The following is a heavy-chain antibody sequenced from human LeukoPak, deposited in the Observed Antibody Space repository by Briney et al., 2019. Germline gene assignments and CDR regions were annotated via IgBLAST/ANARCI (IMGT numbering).Heavy chain of an antibody. CDR3: AREISMFVNAFDL. Sequence: PGGSLRLSCVASGFTFSNSGMPWVRQAPGKGLEWVAVIWYDGSNEYYADAVKGRFIISRDNSKNTVHLQMNSLRVEDTSVYYCAREISMFVNAFDLWGQGTLVAVSS. CDR2: IWYDGSNE. J-gene: IGHJ3*01. V-gene: IGHV3-33*01. CDR1: GFTFSNSG. D-gene: IGHD3-10*02.